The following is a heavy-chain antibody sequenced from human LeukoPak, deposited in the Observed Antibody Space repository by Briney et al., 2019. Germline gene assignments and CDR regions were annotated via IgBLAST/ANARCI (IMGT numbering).Heavy chain of an antibody. CDR2: INQDGSEI. V-gene: IGHV3-7*01. D-gene: IGHD7-27*01. Sequence: GGSLRLSCAASGFTFGDYTMSWVRQAPGKGLEWVANINQDGSEINYVDSVKGRFTISRDDAKDSLYLQMNSLRAGDTAVYYCARGENWAFGYCGQGTLVTVSS. J-gene: IGHJ4*02. CDR1: GFTFGDYT. CDR3: ARGENWAFGY.